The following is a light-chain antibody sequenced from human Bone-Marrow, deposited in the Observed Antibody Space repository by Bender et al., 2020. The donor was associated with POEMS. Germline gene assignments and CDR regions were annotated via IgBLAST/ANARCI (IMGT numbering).Light chain of an antibody. CDR3: SAWDGILNGWV. CDR2: GND. Sequence: TISCSGSSSNIGGNAVNWWQQLPGTAPKLLIYGNDQRPSGVPDRFSGYKSGTSASLAISGLQSEDEADYFCSAWDGILNGWVFGGGTELTVL. J-gene: IGLJ3*02. V-gene: IGLV1-44*01. CDR1: SSNIGGNA.